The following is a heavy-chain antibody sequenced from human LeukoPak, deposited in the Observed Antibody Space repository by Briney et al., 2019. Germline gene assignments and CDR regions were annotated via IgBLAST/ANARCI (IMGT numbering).Heavy chain of an antibody. CDR1: GFSFSDNH. J-gene: IGHJ4*02. D-gene: IGHD3-10*01. V-gene: IGHV3-11*01. CDR3: ASQEGVRYFDY. Sequence: GGSLRLSCAGSGFSFSDNHMSWIRQAPGKGLEWISYISSRGYTMYYADSVKGRFTISRDNAKNLLYLQVHSLRAEDTAVYYCASQEGVRYFDYWGQGTLVTVSS. CDR2: ISSRGYTM.